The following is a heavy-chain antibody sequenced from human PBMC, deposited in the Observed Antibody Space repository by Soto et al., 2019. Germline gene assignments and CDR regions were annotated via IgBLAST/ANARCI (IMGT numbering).Heavy chain of an antibody. J-gene: IGHJ2*01. CDR1: GFTFSIYA. CDR2: SISGGST. Sequence: EVQLLESGGGLVQPGGSLRLSCAASGFTFSIYAMSWVRQAPGKGPEWVSSISGGSTYYAGSVKGRFTISRDNSKNTLYLQMNSLRADDTAVYYCAKPCLPATSINYYFDLWGRGTLVTVSS. CDR3: AKPCLPATSINYYFDL. V-gene: IGHV3-23*01. D-gene: IGHD2-15*01.